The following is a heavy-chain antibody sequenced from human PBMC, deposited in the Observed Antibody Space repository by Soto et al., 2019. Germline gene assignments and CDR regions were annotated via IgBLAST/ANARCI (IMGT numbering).Heavy chain of an antibody. CDR2: VSYDGSNN. Sequence: PGGSVRLSCAASGFTFSNYAMHWVRQAPGKGLEWLTLVSYDGSNNYYADSVRGRFTISRDNSKKTLYLQMSSLSPDDTAVYYCARDRQPHLLIPYFFDYWGQGTRVTVSS. V-gene: IGHV3-30-3*01. CDR1: GFTFSNYA. CDR3: ARDRQPHLLIPYFFDY. J-gene: IGHJ4*02. D-gene: IGHD1-26*01.